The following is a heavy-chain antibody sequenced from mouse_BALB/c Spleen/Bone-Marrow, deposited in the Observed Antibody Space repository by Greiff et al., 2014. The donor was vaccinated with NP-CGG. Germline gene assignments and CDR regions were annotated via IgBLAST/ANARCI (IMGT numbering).Heavy chain of an antibody. D-gene: IGHD6-1*01. Sequence: VQLNQSGAELVRPGTSVKVSCKASGYAFTNYLIEWIKQRPGQGLEWIGVSNPGSGGTNYNEKYKGKETLTADKSASTDYLQISSLTSDDSTVYFFARERVRGFAYWGQGTLVTVAA. CDR2: SNPGSGGT. CDR1: GYAFTNYL. V-gene: IGHV1-54*01. J-gene: IGHJ3*01. CDR3: ARERVRGFAY.